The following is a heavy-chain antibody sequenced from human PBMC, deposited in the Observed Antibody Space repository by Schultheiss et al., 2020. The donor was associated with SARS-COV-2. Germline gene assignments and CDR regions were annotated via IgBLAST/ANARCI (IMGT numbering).Heavy chain of an antibody. Sequence: GESLKISCAASGFTFSSYAMSWVRQAPGKGLEWVSIIHSDGSTNYADSVEGRFTVSRDNSKNTLYLQMNSLRVEDTAVYYCARDLNVWGQGTTVTVSS. CDR3: ARDLNV. CDR2: IIHSDGST. V-gene: IGHV3-23*01. D-gene: IGHD3-9*01. CDR1: GFTFSSYA. J-gene: IGHJ6*02.